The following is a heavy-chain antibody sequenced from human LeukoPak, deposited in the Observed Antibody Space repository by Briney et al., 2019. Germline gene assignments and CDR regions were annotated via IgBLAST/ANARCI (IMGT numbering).Heavy chain of an antibody. CDR1: GFTFSSYW. D-gene: IGHD6-6*01. CDR3: VREYSSSSGRAFDI. Sequence: GGSLRLSCAAPGFTFSSYWMHWVRQAPGKGLVWVSRISTGGSSTNSADSVKGRLTISRDNAKNTLYLQMNSLRAEDTAVYYCVREYSSSSGRAFDIWGQGTMVTVSP. V-gene: IGHV3-74*01. CDR2: ISTGGSST. J-gene: IGHJ3*02.